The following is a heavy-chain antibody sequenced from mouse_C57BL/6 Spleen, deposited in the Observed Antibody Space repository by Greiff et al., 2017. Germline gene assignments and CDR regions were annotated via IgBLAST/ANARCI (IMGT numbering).Heavy chain of an antibody. D-gene: IGHD1-1*01. CDR3: AKSHDYGSSYVPAY. J-gene: IGHJ3*01. CDR2: IWGDGST. CDR1: GFSLPSYG. Sequence: VQGVESGPGLVAPSQSLSITCTVSGFSLPSYGVSWVRQPPGKGLAWLGVIWGDGSTNYPSALISRLSISKDNSNSQVFLKLNSLHPYDTPTYYCAKSHDYGSSYVPAYWGHGTLVTVSA. V-gene: IGHV2-3*01.